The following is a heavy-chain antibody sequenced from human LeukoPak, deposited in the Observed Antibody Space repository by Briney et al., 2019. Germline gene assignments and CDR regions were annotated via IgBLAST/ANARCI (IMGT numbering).Heavy chain of an antibody. Sequence: SETLSLTCAVYGGSFSGYYWSWIRQPAGKGLEWIGRIYTSGSTNYNPSLKSRVTMSVDTSKNQFSLKLSSVTAADTAVYYCAREYYYGSGSYSDYWGQGTLVTVSS. D-gene: IGHD3-10*01. CDR3: AREYYYGSGSYSDY. J-gene: IGHJ4*02. CDR1: GGSFSGYY. CDR2: IYTSGST. V-gene: IGHV4-4*07.